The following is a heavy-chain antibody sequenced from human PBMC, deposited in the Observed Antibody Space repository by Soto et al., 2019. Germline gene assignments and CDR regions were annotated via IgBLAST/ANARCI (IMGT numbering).Heavy chain of an antibody. V-gene: IGHV3-21*01. CDR1: GFTFSSYS. CDR3: ARSNRVGPKGLDP. CDR2: ISSASSYI. D-gene: IGHD5-12*01. Sequence: GSLRLSCAASGFTFSSYSMNWVRQAPGKGLEWVSFISSASSYIYYADSVKGRFTISRDNAKNSLYLQMNSLGAEDTAVYYCARSNRVGPKGLDPWGQGTLVTVSS. J-gene: IGHJ5*02.